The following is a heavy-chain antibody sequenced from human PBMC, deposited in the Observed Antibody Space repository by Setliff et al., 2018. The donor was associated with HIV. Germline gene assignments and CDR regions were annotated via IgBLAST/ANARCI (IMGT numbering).Heavy chain of an antibody. CDR2: INVGKGDT. CDR1: GYTFTTYS. CDR3: ARGALLAVFDFDH. Sequence: ASVKVSCKASGYTFTTYSLHWVRQAPGQSLEWMGWINVGKGDTKYSQDLQGRITITRDTTANTAYMELSSLRSDDTAVYFCARGALLAVFDFDHWGRGTQVTVTS. J-gene: IGHJ4*01. V-gene: IGHV1-3*01. D-gene: IGHD1-26*01.